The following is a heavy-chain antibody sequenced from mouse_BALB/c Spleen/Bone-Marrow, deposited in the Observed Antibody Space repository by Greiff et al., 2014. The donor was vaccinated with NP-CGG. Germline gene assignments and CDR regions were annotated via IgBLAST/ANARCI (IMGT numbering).Heavy chain of an antibody. J-gene: IGHJ1*01. D-gene: IGHD2-4*01. V-gene: IGHV2-9*02. Sequence: VQLQQSGPGLVAPSQSLSITCTVSGFSLTSYGVHWVRQPPGKGLEWLGVIWAGGSTNYNSALMSRLSINKDNTKSQVFLKRNSLQTDSTAMYYCAGEEITTWYFDVWGEGTTVTVSS. CDR3: AGEEITTWYFDV. CDR2: IWAGGST. CDR1: GFSLTSYG.